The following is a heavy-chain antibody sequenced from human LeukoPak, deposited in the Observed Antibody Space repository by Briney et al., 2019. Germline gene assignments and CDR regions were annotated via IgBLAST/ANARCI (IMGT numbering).Heavy chain of an antibody. CDR3: ARGGSFGTY. Sequence: ASVKVSCKASGYTFTGYYMHWVRQAPGQGLEWMGWISAYNGNSKYAQKFQARITLTTDTSTSTAYMELRSLRSDDTAVYYCARGGSFGTYWGQGTLVTVSS. CDR2: ISAYNGNS. J-gene: IGHJ4*02. CDR1: GYTFTGYY. D-gene: IGHD3-10*01. V-gene: IGHV1-18*04.